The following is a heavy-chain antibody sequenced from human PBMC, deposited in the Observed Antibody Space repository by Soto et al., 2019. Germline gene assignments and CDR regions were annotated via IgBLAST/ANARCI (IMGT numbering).Heavy chain of an antibody. D-gene: IGHD3-10*01. CDR3: ARVGGFGATTIDY. Sequence: QVQLQESGPGLVKPSQTLSLTCTVSGGSISSGDYYWSWIRQPPGKGLEWIGYIYYSGSTYYNPSLKSPVPXSXDXXKNQFSRKLSSVTAADTAVYYCARVGGFGATTIDYWGQGTLVTVSS. CDR2: IYYSGST. J-gene: IGHJ4*02. CDR1: GGSISSGDYY. V-gene: IGHV4-30-4*01.